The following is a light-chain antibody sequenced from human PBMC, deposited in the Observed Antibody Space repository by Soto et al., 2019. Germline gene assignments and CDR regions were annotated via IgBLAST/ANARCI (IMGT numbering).Light chain of an antibody. Sequence: SYELTQPPSVSVSPGQTARITCSGVALPKQYVYWYQQKPGQAPVLVIYKDSERPSGIPERFSGSRSGTTVTLTISGVQTEDEADYYCQSADSSGTYYVFGTGTKV. CDR3: QSADSSGTYYV. CDR2: KDS. V-gene: IGLV3-25*02. J-gene: IGLJ1*01. CDR1: ALPKQY.